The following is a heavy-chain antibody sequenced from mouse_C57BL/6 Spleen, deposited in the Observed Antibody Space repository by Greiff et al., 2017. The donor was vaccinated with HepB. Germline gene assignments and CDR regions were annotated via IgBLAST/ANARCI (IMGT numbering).Heavy chain of an antibody. CDR3: ASEITTVVDY. V-gene: IGHV5-17*01. J-gene: IGHJ2*01. Sequence: EVKLMESGGGLVKPGGSLKLSCAASGFTFSDYGMHWVRQAPEKGLEWVAYISSGSSTIYYADTVKGRFTISRDNAKNTLFLQMTSLRSEDTAMYYCASEITTVVDYWGQGTTLTVSS. CDR1: GFTFSDYG. CDR2: ISSGSSTI. D-gene: IGHD1-1*01.